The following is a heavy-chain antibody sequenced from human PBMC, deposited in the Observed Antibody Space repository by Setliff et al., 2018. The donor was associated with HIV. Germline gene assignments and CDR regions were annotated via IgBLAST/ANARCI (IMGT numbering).Heavy chain of an antibody. CDR3: AKRRVCNTSCYIVDYMDV. D-gene: IGHD2-21*01. J-gene: IGHJ6*03. CDR1: GFTFDDYA. V-gene: IGHV3-23*01. Sequence: PGGSLRLSCAASGFTFDDYAMSWVRQAPGKGLEWVSAISGSGANTYYADSVKGRFTISRDNSKNTLYLQMNSLRAEDTAIYYCAKRRVCNTSCYIVDYMDVWGKGTTVTVSS. CDR2: ISGSGANT.